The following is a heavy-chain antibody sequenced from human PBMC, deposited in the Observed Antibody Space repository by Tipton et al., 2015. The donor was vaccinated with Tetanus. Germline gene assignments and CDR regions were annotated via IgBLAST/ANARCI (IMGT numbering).Heavy chain of an antibody. Sequence: TLSLTCSVSGGSLRSDDYQWNWIRQPPGKGLEWLAYISPSGRTNSNYDLKSRITISQDKSKNQFSLRLTSVTAADTAVYYCTRANHEFPKKGPFDSWGQGTLVIVS. CDR3: TRANHEFPKKGPFDS. D-gene: IGHD3-10*01. CDR1: GGSLRSDDYQ. J-gene: IGHJ4*02. CDR2: ISPSGRT. V-gene: IGHV4-61*08.